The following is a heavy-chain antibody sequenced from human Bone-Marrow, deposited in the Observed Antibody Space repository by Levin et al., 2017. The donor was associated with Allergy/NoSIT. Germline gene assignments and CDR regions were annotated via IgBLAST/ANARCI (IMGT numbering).Heavy chain of an antibody. Sequence: GESLKISCKASAYTFTSYDINWVRQAPGQGLEWMGWMNPNSGNTGCAQKFQGRVTMTRNTSTSTAYMELSSLRSEDTAVYYCARRGYCTNGVCDPTQWLEQVFFDYWGQGSLVTVSS. CDR2: MNPNSGNT. J-gene: IGHJ4*02. V-gene: IGHV1-8*01. CDR1: AYTFTSYD. D-gene: IGHD2-8*01. CDR3: ARRGYCTNGVCDPTQWLEQVFFDY.